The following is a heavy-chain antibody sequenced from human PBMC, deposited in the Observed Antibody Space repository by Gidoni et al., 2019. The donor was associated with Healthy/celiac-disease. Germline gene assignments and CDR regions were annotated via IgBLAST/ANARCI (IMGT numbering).Heavy chain of an antibody. V-gene: IGHV4-34*01. CDR1: GGSFSGYY. CDR3: ARGRKAYCGGDCYDRRDDAFDI. J-gene: IGHJ3*02. CDR2: INHSGST. Sequence: QVQLQEWGAGLLKPSETLSLTCAVYGGSFSGYYRSWIRQPPGKGLEWIGEINHSGSTNYNPSLKSRVTISVDTSKNQFSLKLSSVTAADTAVYYCARGRKAYCGGDCYDRRDDAFDIWGQGTMVTVSS. D-gene: IGHD2-21*02.